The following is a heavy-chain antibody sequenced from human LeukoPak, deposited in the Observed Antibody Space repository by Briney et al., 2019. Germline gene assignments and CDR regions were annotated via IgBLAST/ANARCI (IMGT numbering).Heavy chain of an antibody. Sequence: SVKVSCKASGGTFISYAISWVRQAPGQGLEWMGGIIPIFGTANYAQKFQGRVTITADESTSTAYMELSSLRSEDTAVYYCARVPTVTIYYYYYYMDVWGKGTTVTVSS. CDR2: IIPIFGTA. J-gene: IGHJ6*03. CDR1: GGTFISYA. V-gene: IGHV1-69*13. CDR3: ARVPTVTIYYYYYYMDV. D-gene: IGHD4-11*01.